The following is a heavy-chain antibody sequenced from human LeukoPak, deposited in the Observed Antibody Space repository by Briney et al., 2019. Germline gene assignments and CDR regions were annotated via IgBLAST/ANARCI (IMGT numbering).Heavy chain of an antibody. Sequence: SETLSLTCAVYGGSFSGYYWSWLRQPPGKGREGIGEINHSGSTNYNPSLKSRVTISVDTSKNQFSLKLSSVTAADTAVYYCARKGSYGLGGYWGQGTLVTVSS. D-gene: IGHD5-18*01. V-gene: IGHV4-34*01. CDR3: ARKGSYGLGGY. J-gene: IGHJ4*02. CDR2: INHSGST. CDR1: GGSFSGYY.